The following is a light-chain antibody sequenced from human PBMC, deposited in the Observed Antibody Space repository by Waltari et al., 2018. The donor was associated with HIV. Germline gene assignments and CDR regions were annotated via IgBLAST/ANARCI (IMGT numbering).Light chain of an antibody. J-gene: IGLJ2*01. Sequence: QPALPTPASVSGPPGQSLTISCTGTSSAVGGSTLVSCYQQHPGKAPKLMIYEVSNRPSGVSNRFSGSKSGNTASLTISGLQAEDEADYYCSSYTSSSTVVFGGGTKLTVL. V-gene: IGLV2-14*01. CDR3: SSYTSSSTVV. CDR1: SSAVGGSTL. CDR2: EVS.